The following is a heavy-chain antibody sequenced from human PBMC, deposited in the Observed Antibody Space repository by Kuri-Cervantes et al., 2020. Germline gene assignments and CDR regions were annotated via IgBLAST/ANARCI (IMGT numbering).Heavy chain of an antibody. CDR3: ARGGGVVVAATPYDY. V-gene: IGHV1-18*01. D-gene: IGHD2-15*01. Sequence: ASVKGSCKASGYTFTSYGISWVRQAPGQGLEWMGWISAYNGNTNYAQKLQGRVTMSTDTSTSTAYMELRSLRSDDTAVYYCARGGGVVVAATPYDYWGQGTLVTVSS. CDR1: GYTFTSYG. J-gene: IGHJ4*02. CDR2: ISAYNGNT.